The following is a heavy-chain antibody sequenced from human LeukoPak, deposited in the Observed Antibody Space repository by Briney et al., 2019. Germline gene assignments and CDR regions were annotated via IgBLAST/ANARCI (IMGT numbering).Heavy chain of an antibody. CDR1: GFTFSSYA. CDR3: AKRPYYDILTGPEFDY. Sequence: QPGGSLRLSCAASGFTFSSYAMSWVRQAPGKGLEWVSTIRGSGGSTYYADSVTGRFTISRDNSKNTLYLQMNSLRAEDTAVYYCAKRPYYDILTGPEFDYWGQGTLVTVSS. V-gene: IGHV3-23*01. D-gene: IGHD3-9*01. J-gene: IGHJ4*02. CDR2: IRGSGGST.